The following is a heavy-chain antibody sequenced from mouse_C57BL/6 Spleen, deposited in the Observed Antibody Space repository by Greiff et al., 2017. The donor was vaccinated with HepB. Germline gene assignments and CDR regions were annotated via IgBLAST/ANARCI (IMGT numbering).Heavy chain of an antibody. CDR3: TRGDYYGSSYAY. CDR2: IYPGNSDT. J-gene: IGHJ3*01. Sequence: DVQLQESGTVLARPGASVKMSCKTSGYTFTSYWMHWVKQRPGQGLEWIGAIYPGNSDTSYNQKFKGKAKLTAVTSASTAYMELSSLTNEDSAVYYCTRGDYYGSSYAYWGQGTLVTVSA. D-gene: IGHD1-1*01. CDR1: GYTFTSYW. V-gene: IGHV1-5*01.